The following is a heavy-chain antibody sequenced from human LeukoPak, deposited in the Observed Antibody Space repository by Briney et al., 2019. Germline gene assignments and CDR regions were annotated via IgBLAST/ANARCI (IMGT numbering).Heavy chain of an antibody. CDR3: AKGGDWVTRYNWFDP. D-gene: IGHD4-23*01. CDR2: ISGSGGST. V-gene: IGHV3-23*01. J-gene: IGHJ5*02. CDR1: GFTFSSYA. Sequence: GGFLRLSCAASGFTFSSYAMSWVRQAPGKGLEWVSAISGSGGSTYYADSVKGRFTISRDNSKNTLYPQMNSLRAEDTAVYYCAKGGDWVTRYNWFDPWGQGTLVTVSS.